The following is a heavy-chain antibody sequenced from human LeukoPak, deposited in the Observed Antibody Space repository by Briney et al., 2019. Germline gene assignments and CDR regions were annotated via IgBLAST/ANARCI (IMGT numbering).Heavy chain of an antibody. CDR3: ARVRIVVVPAAPYYYYYMDV. D-gene: IGHD2-2*01. V-gene: IGHV3-48*01. J-gene: IGHJ6*03. CDR1: GFTFSNYW. CDR2: ISSSSSTI. Sequence: GGSLRLSCAASGFTFSNYWMSWVRQAPGKGLEWVSYISSSSSTIYYADSVKGRFTISRDNAKNSLYLQMNSLRAEDTAVYYCARVRIVVVPAAPYYYYYMDVWGKGTTVTVSS.